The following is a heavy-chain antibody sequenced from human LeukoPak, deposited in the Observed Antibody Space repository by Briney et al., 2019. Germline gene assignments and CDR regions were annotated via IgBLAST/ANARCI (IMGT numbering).Heavy chain of an antibody. CDR2: ISDTGGRT. CDR1: GFSFSDSA. D-gene: IGHD3-3*01. J-gene: IGHJ5*02. Sequence: GGSLTLSCASSGFSFSDSAVSGVRQSPGGGLKWVSSISDTGGRTYYAASVKGRFTITRDNSRNTVNLQMNGLRADDTARYYCAKGGQDFDFWRFDLWGQGILVIVSS. V-gene: IGHV3-23*01. CDR3: AKGGQDFDFWRFDL.